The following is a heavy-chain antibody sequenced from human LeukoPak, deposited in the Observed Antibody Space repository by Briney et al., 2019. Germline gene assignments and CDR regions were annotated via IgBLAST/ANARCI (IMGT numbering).Heavy chain of an antibody. CDR1: VFSLSTSGVG. J-gene: IGHJ4*02. CDR2: IYWDDDK. D-gene: IGHD3-10*01. Sequence: SGPTLVDPPQTLTLTCTFSVFSLSTSGVGVGWIRQPPRKALEWLALIYWDDDKRYSPSLKSRLTITKDTSKNQVVLTMTNMDPVDTGTYYCARYSGSRIDYWGQGTLVTVSS. CDR3: ARYSGSRIDY. V-gene: IGHV2-5*02.